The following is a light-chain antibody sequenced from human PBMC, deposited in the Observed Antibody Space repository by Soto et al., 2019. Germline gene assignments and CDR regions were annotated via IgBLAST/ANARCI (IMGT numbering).Light chain of an antibody. CDR1: QSVSSN. J-gene: IGKJ1*01. CDR3: QQYYKLPWT. V-gene: IGKV3-15*01. CDR2: GAS. Sequence: EIMMTQSPATLSVSPGERVTLSCRASQSVSSNLAWYQQKPGQAPRLLVYGASTRATGIPARFSGSGSGTEFTLTISSLQSEDFAVYCCQQYYKLPWTFGQGTKVEIK.